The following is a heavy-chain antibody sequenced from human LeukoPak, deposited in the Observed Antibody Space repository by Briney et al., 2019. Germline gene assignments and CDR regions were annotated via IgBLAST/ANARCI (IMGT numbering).Heavy chain of an antibody. CDR2: IYYSGST. Sequence: PSETLSLTCTVSGGSISSYYWSWIRQPPGKGLEWIGYIYYSGSTNYNPSLKSRVTISVDTSKNQFSLKLSSVTAADTAVYYCARDRGGSYFEYNWFDPWGQGTLVTVSS. J-gene: IGHJ5*02. CDR1: GGSISSYY. V-gene: IGHV4-59*01. D-gene: IGHD1-26*01. CDR3: ARDRGGSYFEYNWFDP.